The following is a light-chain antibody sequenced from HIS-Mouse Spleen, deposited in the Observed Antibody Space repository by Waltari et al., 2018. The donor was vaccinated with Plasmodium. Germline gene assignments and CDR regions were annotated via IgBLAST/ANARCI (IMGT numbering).Light chain of an antibody. CDR1: ELAQKY. Sequence: SYELTQPSSVSVSPGQTARLPCPGDELAQKYARWFQQKPGQAPVLVIYKDSERPSGIPERFSGSSSGTTVTLTISGAQVEDEADYYCYSAADNNLVFGGGTKLTVL. CDR2: KDS. J-gene: IGLJ3*02. V-gene: IGLV3-27*01. CDR3: YSAADNNLV.